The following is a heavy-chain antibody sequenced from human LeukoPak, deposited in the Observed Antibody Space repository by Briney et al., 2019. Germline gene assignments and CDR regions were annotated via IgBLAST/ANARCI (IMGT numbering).Heavy chain of an antibody. D-gene: IGHD1-1*01. CDR1: GFTFSSYW. CDR3: ARDPGNADHFDY. J-gene: IGHJ4*02. V-gene: IGHV3-74*01. Sequence: VGSLRLSCAASGFTFSSYWMHWVRQAPGKGLVWVSRIDSDGSTASYADSVKGRFTISRDNAKNTLYLQMNSLRAEDTAVYYCARDPGNADHFDYWGQGDLVTVSS. CDR2: IDSDGSTA.